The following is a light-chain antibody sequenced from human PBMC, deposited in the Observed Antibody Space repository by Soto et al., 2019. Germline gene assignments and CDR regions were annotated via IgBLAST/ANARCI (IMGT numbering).Light chain of an antibody. CDR1: QSISSW. Sequence: DIQMTQSPSTLSASVGDRVTITCRASQSISSWLAWYQQKPGKAPKLLLYDASSLESGGPSRFSGSGSGTAFPLTISSLQPDDFATYYCQQYNSYPWTFGQGTKVEIK. J-gene: IGKJ1*01. V-gene: IGKV1-5*01. CDR3: QQYNSYPWT. CDR2: DAS.